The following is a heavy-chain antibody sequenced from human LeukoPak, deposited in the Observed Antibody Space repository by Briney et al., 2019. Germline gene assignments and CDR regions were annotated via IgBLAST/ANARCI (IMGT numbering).Heavy chain of an antibody. Sequence: PGGSLRLSCAASGFTFSSYAMSWVRQAPGKGLEWVSAISGSGGSTYYADSVKGRFTISRDNSKNTLYLQMNSLRAEDTAVYYCAKGSEQWLVRNYYYYMDVWGKGTTVTVSS. J-gene: IGHJ6*03. D-gene: IGHD6-19*01. V-gene: IGHV3-23*01. CDR2: ISGSGGST. CDR1: GFTFSSYA. CDR3: AKGSEQWLVRNYYYYMDV.